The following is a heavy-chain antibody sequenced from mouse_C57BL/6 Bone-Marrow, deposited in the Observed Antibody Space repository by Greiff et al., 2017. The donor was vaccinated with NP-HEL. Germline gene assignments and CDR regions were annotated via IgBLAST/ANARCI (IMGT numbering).Heavy chain of an antibody. CDR1: GFNIKNTY. CDR3: ARSNSYPYYFDY. CDR2: IDPANGNT. D-gene: IGHD2-5*01. V-gene: IGHV14-3*01. J-gene: IGHJ2*01. Sequence: EVQGVESVAELVRPGASVKLSCTASGFNIKNTYMHWVKQRPEQGLEWIGRIDPANGNTKYAPKFQGKATITADTSSNTAYLQLSSLTSEDTAIYYCARSNSYPYYFDYWGQGTTLTVSS.